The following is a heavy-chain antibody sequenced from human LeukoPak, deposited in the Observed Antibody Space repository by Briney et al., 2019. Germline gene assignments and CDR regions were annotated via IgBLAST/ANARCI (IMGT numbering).Heavy chain of an antibody. V-gene: IGHV4-38-2*02. CDR1: GFPINSHSY. D-gene: IGHD3-22*01. CDR2: IYYSGST. CDR3: EQVSMIEDLKQYYFDY. Sequence: ESLSLTCSVSGFPINSHSYWGWVRQSPGRGLEWFGSIYYSGSTYYNPSLKGRITVSIDTSKSQFSLRLTSVTAADTAIYYCEQVSMIEDLKQYYFDYWGHGTLVTVSS. J-gene: IGHJ4*01.